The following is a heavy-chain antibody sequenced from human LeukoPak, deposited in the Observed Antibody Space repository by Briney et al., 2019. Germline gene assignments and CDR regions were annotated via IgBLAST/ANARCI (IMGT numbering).Heavy chain of an antibody. CDR3: ARASTVTTHYYYYMDV. CDR2: IIPIFGTA. J-gene: IGHJ6*03. CDR1: GGTFSSYA. Sequence: GASVKVSCKASGGTFSSYAISWVRQAPGQGLEWMGGIIPIFGTANYAQKFQGRVTITTDESKSTAYMELSSLRSEDTAVYYCARASTVTTHYYYYMDVWGKGTTVTVSS. D-gene: IGHD4-11*01. V-gene: IGHV1-69*05.